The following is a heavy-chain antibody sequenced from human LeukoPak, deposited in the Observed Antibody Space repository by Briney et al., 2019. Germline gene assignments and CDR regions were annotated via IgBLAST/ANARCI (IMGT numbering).Heavy chain of an antibody. D-gene: IGHD2-15*01. Sequence: VGSLRLSCAASGFTFSSYAMSWVRQAPGKGLEWVSAISGSGGSTYYADSVKGRFTISRDNSKNTLYLQMNSLRAEDTAVYYCAKDDCSGGSCYSWSALDIWGQGTMVTVSS. CDR3: AKDDCSGGSCYSWSALDI. J-gene: IGHJ3*02. CDR2: ISGSGGST. CDR1: GFTFSSYA. V-gene: IGHV3-23*01.